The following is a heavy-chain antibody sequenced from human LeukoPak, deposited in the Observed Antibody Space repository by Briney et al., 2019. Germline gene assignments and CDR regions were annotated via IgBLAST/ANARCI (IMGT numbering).Heavy chain of an antibody. CDR1: GGPISSYY. J-gene: IGHJ6*02. Sequence: PSETLSLTCTVSGGPISSYYWSWIRQPAGKGLEWIGRIYTSGSTNYNPSLMSRVTMSVDTSKNQFSLKLSSVTAADTAVYYCARDCSSTSCYVAVWGQGTTVTVSS. CDR3: ARDCSSTSCYVAV. V-gene: IGHV4-4*07. D-gene: IGHD2-2*01. CDR2: IYTSGST.